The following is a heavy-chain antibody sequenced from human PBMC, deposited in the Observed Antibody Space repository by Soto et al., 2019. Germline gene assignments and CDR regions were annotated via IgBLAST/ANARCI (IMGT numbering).Heavy chain of an antibody. Sequence: QAPGKGLECISTIDVLNGAWYSDSVRGRLAISRDVSRNTVYLQMGSLRVEDTAIYFCSDWRAGGPVNLDHWGPGTVVTVSS. CDR2: IDVLNGA. J-gene: IGHJ4*02. D-gene: IGHD2-15*01. V-gene: IGHV3-23*05. CDR3: SDWRAGGPVNLDH.